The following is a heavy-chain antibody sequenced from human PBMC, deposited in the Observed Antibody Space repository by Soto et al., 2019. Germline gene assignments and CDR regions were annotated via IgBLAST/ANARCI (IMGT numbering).Heavy chain of an antibody. CDR1: GYTFTSYY. V-gene: IGHV1-46*01. D-gene: IGHD1-26*01. J-gene: IGHJ6*02. CDR3: ARFKVGTTTDYYYGMDV. CDR2: INPSGGST. Sequence: ASVKVSCKASGYTFTSYYMHWVRQAPGQGLEWMGIINPSGGSTSYAQKFQGRVTMTRDTSTSTANLELSSLRSEDTAVYYCARFKVGTTTDYYYGMDVWGQGTTVTVSS.